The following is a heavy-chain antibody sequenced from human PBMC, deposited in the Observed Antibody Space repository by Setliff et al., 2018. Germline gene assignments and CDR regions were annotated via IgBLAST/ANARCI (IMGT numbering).Heavy chain of an antibody. CDR3: ARPKYYNFWSAYYFDY. Sequence: PSETLSLTCTVSGYSISSSHYWSWIRQPPGKGLEWIGSIYYSGSTNYNPSLKSRVTISVDTSKNQVSLKLSSVTAADTAVYYCARPKYYNFWSAYYFDYWGQGTLVTVSS. CDR2: IYYSGST. D-gene: IGHD3-3*01. CDR1: GYSISSSHY. J-gene: IGHJ4*02. V-gene: IGHV4-38-2*02.